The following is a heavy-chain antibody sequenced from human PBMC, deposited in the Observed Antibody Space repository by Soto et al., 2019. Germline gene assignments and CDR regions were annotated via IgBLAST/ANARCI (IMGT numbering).Heavy chain of an antibody. CDR1: GFTFSSYA. J-gene: IGHJ4*02. CDR2: ISGSGGST. D-gene: IGHD4-17*01. V-gene: IGHV3-23*01. CDR3: AKSRTVTTLGDY. Sequence: EVQLLESGGGLVQPGGSLRLSCAASGFTFSSYAMSWVRQAPGKGLEWVSAISGSGGSTYYADSVKGRFTISRDNSKNTLYLQMTSLRAEDTAVYYCAKSRTVTTLGDYWGQGTLVTVSS.